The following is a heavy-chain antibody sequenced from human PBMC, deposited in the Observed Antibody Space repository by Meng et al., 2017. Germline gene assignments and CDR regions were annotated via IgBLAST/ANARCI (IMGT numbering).Heavy chain of an antibody. Sequence: LSLTCAASGFTFSSYWMSWVRQAPGKGLEWVANIKQDGSEKYYVDPVKGRFTISRDNAKNSLYLQMNSLRAEDTDVYYCARRRLVTIFGVVGNWFDPWGQGTLVTVSS. CDR1: GFTFSSYW. V-gene: IGHV3-7*01. J-gene: IGHJ5*02. CDR2: IKQDGSEK. CDR3: ARRRLVTIFGVVGNWFDP. D-gene: IGHD3-3*01.